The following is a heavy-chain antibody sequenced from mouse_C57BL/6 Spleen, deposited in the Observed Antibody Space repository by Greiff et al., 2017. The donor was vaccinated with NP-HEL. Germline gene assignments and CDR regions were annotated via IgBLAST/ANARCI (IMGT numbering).Heavy chain of an antibody. CDR2: IYPGDGDT. D-gene: IGHD2-2*01. V-gene: IGHV1-82*01. J-gene: IGHJ4*01. CDR1: GYAFSSSW. Sequence: VQLQQSGPELVKPGASVKISCKASGYAFSSSWMNWVKQRPGKGLEWIGRIYPGDGDTNYNGKFKGKATLTADKSSSTAYMQLSSLTSEDSAVYFCARSEGYMDYWGQGTSVTVSS. CDR3: ARSEGYMDY.